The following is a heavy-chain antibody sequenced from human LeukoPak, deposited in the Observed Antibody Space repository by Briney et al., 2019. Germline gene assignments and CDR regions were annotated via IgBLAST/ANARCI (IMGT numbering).Heavy chain of an antibody. Sequence: ASVKVSCKASGYTFTSYDINWVRQATGQGLEWMGWMNPNSGNTGYAQKFQGRVTMTRNTSISTAYMELSSLRSEDTAVYYCARVLRYCSGGNCYSGGLGCMDVWGKGTTVTISS. CDR3: ARVLRYCSGGNCYSGGLGCMDV. CDR2: MNPNSGNT. D-gene: IGHD2-15*01. J-gene: IGHJ6*03. V-gene: IGHV1-8*01. CDR1: GYTFTSYD.